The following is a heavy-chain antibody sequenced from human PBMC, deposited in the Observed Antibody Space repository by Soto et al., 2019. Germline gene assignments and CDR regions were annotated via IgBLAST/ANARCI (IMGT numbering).Heavy chain of an antibody. CDR1: GDTFNFYS. V-gene: IGHV1-69*02. D-gene: IGHD3-10*01. Sequence: QVQLVKSGAEVKRPGSSVKVSCKASGDTFNFYSINWVRQAPGLGLEWMGRVNPIVSMSNYAQKFQGRVTXTXDXXTSTAYMELSSLRSEDTAIYYCASSYGSGSRAFDYWGQGALVTVSS. CDR3: ASSYGSGSRAFDY. CDR2: VNPIVSMS. J-gene: IGHJ4*02.